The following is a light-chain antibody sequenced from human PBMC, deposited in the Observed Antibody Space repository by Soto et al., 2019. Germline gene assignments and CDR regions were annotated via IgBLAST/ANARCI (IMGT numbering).Light chain of an antibody. CDR2: SNN. CDR1: SSNIGINT. V-gene: IGLV1-44*01. CDR3: CSYTDTYVA. J-gene: IGLJ2*01. Sequence: QSVLTQPPSASGTPGQRVTISCSGSSSNIGINTVNWYQQLPGTAPKLLIYSNNQRPSGVPDRFSGSNSGNTASLTISGLQAEDEADYYCCSYTDTYVAFGGGTQLTVL.